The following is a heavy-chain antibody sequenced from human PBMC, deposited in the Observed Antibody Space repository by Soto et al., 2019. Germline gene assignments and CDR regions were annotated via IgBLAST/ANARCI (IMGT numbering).Heavy chain of an antibody. Sequence: QVRLVESGGGVVQPGRSLRLSFTASGFSFSSYPISGFRQLPGRGWGGGAVISHDGINKHYADSVKGRVTVSRDNSNHSLDLQLNSLRGEDTAMYYCARDMYSSDYFVKWFEPWGQGTLVTVSS. V-gene: IGHV3-30-3*01. D-gene: IGHD6-19*01. CDR1: GFSFSSYP. CDR3: ARDMYSSDYFVKWFEP. J-gene: IGHJ5*02. CDR2: ISHDGINK.